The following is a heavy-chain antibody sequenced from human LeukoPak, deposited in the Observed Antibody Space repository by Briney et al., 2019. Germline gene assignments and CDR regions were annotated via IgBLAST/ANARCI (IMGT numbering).Heavy chain of an antibody. J-gene: IGHJ3*02. CDR1: GGTFSSYA. CDR3: ARDGDYYDSSGHTIDAFDI. D-gene: IGHD3-22*01. CDR2: IIPIFGTA. V-gene: IGHV1-69*05. Sequence: SVKVSCKASGGTFSSYAISWVRRAPGQGLEWMGGIIPIFGTANYAQKFQGRVTITTDESTSTAYMELSSLRSEDTAVYYCARDGDYYDSSGHTIDAFDIWGQGTMVTVSS.